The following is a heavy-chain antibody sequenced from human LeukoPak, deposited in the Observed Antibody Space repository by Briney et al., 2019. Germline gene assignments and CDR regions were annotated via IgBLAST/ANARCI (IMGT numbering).Heavy chain of an antibody. J-gene: IGHJ4*02. V-gene: IGHV3-30*02. CDR2: IRYDGSNK. CDR1: GFTFDDYG. D-gene: IGHD3-22*01. Sequence: GGSLRLSCAASGFTFDDYGMSWVRQAPGKGLEWVAFIRYDGSNKYYADSVKGRFTISRDNSKNTLYLQMNSLRAEDTAVYYCAKDSWDSSGYHIDYWGQGTLVTVSS. CDR3: AKDSWDSSGYHIDY.